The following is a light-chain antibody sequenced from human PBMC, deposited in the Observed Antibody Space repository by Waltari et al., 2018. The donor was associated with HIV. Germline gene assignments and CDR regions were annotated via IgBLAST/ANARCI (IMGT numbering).Light chain of an antibody. V-gene: IGLV2-11*01. CDR1: SNDVGGHHY. CDR3: CSSTGNYTWV. J-gene: IGLJ3*02. CDR2: DVH. Sequence: QSALTQPRSVSGSPGQSVTISCTGTSNDVGGHHYVSLFLPHPGQAPQLMIYDVHKRPAGVPDRFSGSKSGNTASLTISGLQVEDEANYYCCSSTGNYTWVFGGGTKLTVL.